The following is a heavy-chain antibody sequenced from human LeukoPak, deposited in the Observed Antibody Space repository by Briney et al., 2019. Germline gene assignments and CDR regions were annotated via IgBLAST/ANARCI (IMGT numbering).Heavy chain of an antibody. J-gene: IGHJ3*02. Sequence: ASVNVSCMASGYTFTSYGISWVRQAPGQGLEWMGWISAYNGNTNYAQKLQGRVTMTTDTSTSTAYMELRSLRSDDTAVYYCARDFVRFYYDSSGYYYGADAFDIWGQGTMVTVSS. CDR3: ARDFVRFYYDSSGYYYGADAFDI. CDR1: GYTFTSYG. CDR2: ISAYNGNT. D-gene: IGHD3-22*01. V-gene: IGHV1-18*01.